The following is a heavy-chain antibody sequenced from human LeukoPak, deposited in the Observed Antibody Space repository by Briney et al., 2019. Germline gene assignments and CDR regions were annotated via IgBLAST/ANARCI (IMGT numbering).Heavy chain of an antibody. V-gene: IGHV3-30*18. CDR1: GFTFSSYG. Sequence: GGSLRLSCAASGFTFSSYGMHWVRQAPGKGLELEAVISYDGSNKYYADSVKGRFTISRDNSKNTLYLQMNSLRAEDTAVYYCAKGDRNYDFWSGYYGHWGQGTLVTVSS. D-gene: IGHD3-3*01. J-gene: IGHJ4*02. CDR3: AKGDRNYDFWSGYYGH. CDR2: ISYDGSNK.